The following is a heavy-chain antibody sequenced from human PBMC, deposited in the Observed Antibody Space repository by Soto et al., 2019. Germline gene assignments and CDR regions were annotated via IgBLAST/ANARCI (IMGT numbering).Heavy chain of an antibody. V-gene: IGHV5-10-1*01. CDR3: ARLAMASRRWYYGMDV. D-gene: IGHD2-15*01. J-gene: IGHJ6*02. Sequence: EVQLVQSGAEVKKPGESLRISCKGSGYSFTSYWITWVRQMPGKGLEWMGRIDPSDSYTNYSPSFQGHVTISADKSISTAYLQWPSLKASDTAMYYCARLAMASRRWYYGMDVWGQGTTVTVTS. CDR2: IDPSDSYT. CDR1: GYSFTSYW.